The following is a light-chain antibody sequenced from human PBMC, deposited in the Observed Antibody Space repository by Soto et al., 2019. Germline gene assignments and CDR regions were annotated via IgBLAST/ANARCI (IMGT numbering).Light chain of an antibody. CDR3: QQSHTTPYT. J-gene: IGKJ2*01. V-gene: IGKV1-39*01. CDR1: QNIDPY. Sequence: DIQMTQSPSSLSASFGDRVTLTCRASQNIDPYLNWYQQKPGTAPKLLMYAASSLHSGVPSRFSGSGSGTDFTLTISRLQPEDFATYYCQQSHTTPYTFGQGTKLEI. CDR2: AAS.